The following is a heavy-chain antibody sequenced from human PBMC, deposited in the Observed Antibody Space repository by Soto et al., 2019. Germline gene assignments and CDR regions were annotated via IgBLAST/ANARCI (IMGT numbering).Heavy chain of an antibody. D-gene: IGHD6-19*01. J-gene: IGHJ4*02. Sequence: SETLSLTCTVSGGSISSYYWSWIRQPPGKGLEWIGYIYYSGSTNYNPPLKSRVTISVDTSKNQFSLKLSSVTAADTAVYYCARHGASGWLYYLDYWGQGTLVTVSS. CDR2: IYYSGST. CDR1: GGSISSYY. CDR3: ARHGASGWLYYLDY. V-gene: IGHV4-59*08.